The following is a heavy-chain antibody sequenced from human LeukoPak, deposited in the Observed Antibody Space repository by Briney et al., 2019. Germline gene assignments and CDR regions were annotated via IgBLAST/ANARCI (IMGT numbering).Heavy chain of an antibody. Sequence: GASLRLSSAASGLTFSSYAIHRVRQAPGKGLKWLPGISYDGRNKYYSYSVKGRFTISRDNSKNTLYLQMNSLRAEATAVYYCARWGAGLDDYGDYNGMDVWGKGTTVTVSS. CDR3: ARWGAGLDDYGDYNGMDV. D-gene: IGHD4-17*01. J-gene: IGHJ6*04. CDR1: GLTFSSYA. V-gene: IGHV3-30*04. CDR2: ISYDGRNK.